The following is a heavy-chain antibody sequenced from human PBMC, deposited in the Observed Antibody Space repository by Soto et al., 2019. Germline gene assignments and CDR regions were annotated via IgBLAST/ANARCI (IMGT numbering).Heavy chain of an antibody. CDR2: IYYSGST. Sequence: QVQLQESGPGLVKPSETLSLTCTVSGGSISTYYWSWIRQPPGKGLEWIGYIYYSGSTNYNPSLKSRVTISVDTSKNQFSLKLSSVSAADTAVYYCPRDGSRYDFWTGPYYFDYWGQGTLVTVS. J-gene: IGHJ4*02. V-gene: IGHV4-59*01. CDR3: PRDGSRYDFWTGPYYFDY. D-gene: IGHD3-3*01. CDR1: GGSISTYY.